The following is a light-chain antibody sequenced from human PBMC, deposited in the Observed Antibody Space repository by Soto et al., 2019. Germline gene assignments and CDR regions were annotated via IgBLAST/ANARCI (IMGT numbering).Light chain of an antibody. J-gene: IGKJ1*01. CDR1: ESISSTN. CDR2: AAS. CDR3: QQYNKWPLT. V-gene: IGKV3-20*01. Sequence: EIVLTQSPGTLSLSPGERATLSCRASESISSTNLGVYQQKPGEAPRLLIYAASSRATGIPVRFSGSGSGTDFTLTISRLEPEDFAVYYCQQYNKWPLTFGQGTKVDI.